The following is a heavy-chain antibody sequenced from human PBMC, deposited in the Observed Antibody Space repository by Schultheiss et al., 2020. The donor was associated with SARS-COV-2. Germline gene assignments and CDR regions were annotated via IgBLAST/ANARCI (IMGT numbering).Heavy chain of an antibody. Sequence: SQTLSLTCTVSGGSISSGSYYWSWIRQPPGKGLEWIGEINHSGSTYYNPSLKSRVTISVDTSKNQFSLKLSSVTAADTAVYYCAREPYSSGLDYWGQGTLVTVSS. CDR3: AREPYSSGLDY. CDR2: INHSGST. D-gene: IGHD6-19*01. CDR1: GGSISSGSYY. J-gene: IGHJ4*02. V-gene: IGHV4-61*01.